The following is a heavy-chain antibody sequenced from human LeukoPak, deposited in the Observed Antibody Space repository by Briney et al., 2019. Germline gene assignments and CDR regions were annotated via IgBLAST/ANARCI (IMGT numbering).Heavy chain of an antibody. CDR3: ASDCYDSRGYDDDAFDM. J-gene: IGHJ3*02. CDR1: GFTFSSYE. D-gene: IGHD3-22*01. CDR2: ISSSGSTI. Sequence: GGSLRLSCAASGFTFSSYEMNWVRQAPGKGLECVSYISSSGSTIHYADSVKGRFTISRDNTKNSLYLQMNSLRAEDTAVYYCASDCYDSRGYDDDAFDMSGQARIVSVSS. V-gene: IGHV3-48*03.